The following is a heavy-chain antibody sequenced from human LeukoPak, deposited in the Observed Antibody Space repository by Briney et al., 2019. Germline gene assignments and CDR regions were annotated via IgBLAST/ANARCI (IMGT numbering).Heavy chain of an antibody. V-gene: IGHV3-11*03. CDR3: ATLSSGWYPSTFNTPPY. J-gene: IGHJ4*02. CDR2: ISSSSSYT. CDR1: GLTFSDYY. D-gene: IGHD6-19*01. Sequence: GGSLRLSCAASGLTFSDYYMSWIRQAPGKGLEWVSYISSSSSYTNYADSVKGRFTISRDNAKHSLYLQMNSLRAEDTAVYYCATLSSGWYPSTFNTPPYWGQGTLVTVSS.